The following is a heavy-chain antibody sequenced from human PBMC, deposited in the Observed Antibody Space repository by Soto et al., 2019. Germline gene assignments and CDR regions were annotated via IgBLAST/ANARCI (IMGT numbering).Heavy chain of an antibody. CDR1: GGSNSSSSYY. J-gene: IGHJ6*02. CDR2: IYYSGST. CDR3: ASERGYSYGYGGYYYGMDD. V-gene: IGHV4-39*01. Sequence: SETLSLTCTLSGGSNSSSSYYWGWIRQPPRKGLEWIGSIYYSGSTYYNPSLKSRVTISVDTSKNQFSLKLSSVTAADTAVYYCASERGYSYGYGGYYYGMDDWGQGTTVTVSS. D-gene: IGHD5-18*01.